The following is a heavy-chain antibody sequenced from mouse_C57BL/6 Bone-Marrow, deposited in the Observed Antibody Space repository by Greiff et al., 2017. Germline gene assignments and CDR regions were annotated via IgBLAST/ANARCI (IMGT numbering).Heavy chain of an antibody. Sequence: EVQLQESGGDLVKPGGSLKLSCAASGFTFSSYGMSWVRQTPDKRLEWVATISSGGSYTYYPDSVKGRFTISRNNAKNTLYLQRSSLKSEDTAMYYCATLDGNYPSGCAYWGQGTMVTVSA. D-gene: IGHD2-1*01. CDR3: ATLDGNYPSGCAY. J-gene: IGHJ3*01. V-gene: IGHV5-6*01. CDR1: GFTFSSYG. CDR2: ISSGGSYT.